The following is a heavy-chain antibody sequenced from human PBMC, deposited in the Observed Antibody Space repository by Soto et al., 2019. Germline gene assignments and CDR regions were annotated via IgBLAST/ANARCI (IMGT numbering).Heavy chain of an antibody. D-gene: IGHD1-26*01. J-gene: IGHJ6*02. CDR2: ISAYNGNT. CDR3: ARNSGSYIYYYYYGMDV. V-gene: IGHV1-18*01. CDR1: GYTFTSYG. Sequence: QVQLVQSGAEVKKPGASVKVSCKASGYTFTSYGISWVRQAPGQGLEWMGWISAYNGNTNYAQKLQGRVTMTTDTSTSTAYMELRSLRSDDTAVYYCARNSGSYIYYYYYGMDVWGQGTTVTVSS.